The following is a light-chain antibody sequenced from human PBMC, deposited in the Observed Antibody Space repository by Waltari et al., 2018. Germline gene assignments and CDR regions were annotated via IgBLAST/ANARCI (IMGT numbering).Light chain of an antibody. CDR2: ELS. J-gene: IGLJ3*02. CDR1: GSDVGKYDY. Sequence: QSALTQPPAASGSPGQSVTISCTGTGSDVGKYDYVSWYQQHPGKAPTLMSYELSKRPSGVPDRFSGSKSGSTASLTVSGLQAEDEADYYCSSYAGSHYWVFGGGTKLTVL. CDR3: SSYAGSHYWV. V-gene: IGLV2-8*01.